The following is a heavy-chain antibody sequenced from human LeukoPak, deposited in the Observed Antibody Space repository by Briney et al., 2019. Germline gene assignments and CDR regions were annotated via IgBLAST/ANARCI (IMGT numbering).Heavy chain of an antibody. CDR2: IDHSGST. J-gene: IGHJ4*02. CDR3: ARGGLWIYYFDY. V-gene: IGHV4-38-2*02. CDR1: GYSISSDYY. Sequence: PSETLSLTCTVSGYSISSDYYWGWIRQPPGKGLEWIGSIDHSGSTYYNASLKSGVTISIDTSKNHFSLKLNSVTAADTAVFYCARGGLWIYYFDYWGQGTLVTVSS. D-gene: IGHD1-1*01.